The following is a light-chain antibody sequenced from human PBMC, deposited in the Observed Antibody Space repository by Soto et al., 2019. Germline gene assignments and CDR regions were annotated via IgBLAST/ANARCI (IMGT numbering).Light chain of an antibody. CDR2: DAS. CDR1: QSISSW. J-gene: IGKJ1*01. V-gene: IGKV1-5*01. Sequence: DIQMTQSPSTLSASVGDRVTITCRASQSISSWLAWYQQKPGKVPKLLIYDASSLESGVPSTFSGGGSGTAFTLTISSLQPDDFATYYCQQYYSYPWTFGQGTKVEIK. CDR3: QQYYSYPWT.